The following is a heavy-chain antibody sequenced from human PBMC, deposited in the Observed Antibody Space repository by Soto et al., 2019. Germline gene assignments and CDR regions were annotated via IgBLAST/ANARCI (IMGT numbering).Heavy chain of an antibody. CDR3: ARMVRGSKIDCYCYMDV. CDR2: ISASNGDT. D-gene: IGHD3-10*01. J-gene: IGHJ6*03. V-gene: IGHV1-18*04. CDR1: GYTYTNHG. Sequence: QVELVQYGVEVKKPGASVKVSCKASGYTYTNHGLSWVRQAPGQGLEWMGWISASNGDTNYAQKFLGRVTVTADTSTSTGYMELRSLKSEDTAVYYCARMVRGSKIDCYCYMDVWGGGTTVTVSS.